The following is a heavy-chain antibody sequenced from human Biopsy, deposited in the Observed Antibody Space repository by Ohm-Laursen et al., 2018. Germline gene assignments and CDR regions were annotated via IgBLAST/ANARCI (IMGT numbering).Heavy chain of an antibody. J-gene: IGHJ4*02. Sequence: TLSLTWTVSGVSINGGRYYWNWIRHHPGKGLEWIGNIFYSANTYYSPSLKSRVTISVDTSKNQFSLKLSSVTAADTAVYYCARLGSGDYFPTFFDFWGQGALVTVSS. V-gene: IGHV4-31*02. CDR3: ARLGSGDYFPTFFDF. CDR1: GVSINGGRYY. CDR2: IFYSANT. D-gene: IGHD5-12*01.